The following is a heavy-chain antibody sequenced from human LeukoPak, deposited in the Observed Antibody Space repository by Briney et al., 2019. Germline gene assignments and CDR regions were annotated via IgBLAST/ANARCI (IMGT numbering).Heavy chain of an antibody. D-gene: IGHD4-23*01. Sequence: SETLSLTCSVFGDSISSSGYSWGWFRQPPGTGLEWVASIDDSGSTYSNPSLRSRVTISVDTAKSKVSLTLRSVSGSDTAVYFCARHLPHGDGDKRGFEYWGQGTLVTVSS. CDR1: GDSISSSGYS. CDR2: IDDSGST. CDR3: ARHLPHGDGDKRGFEY. V-gene: IGHV4-39*01. J-gene: IGHJ4*02.